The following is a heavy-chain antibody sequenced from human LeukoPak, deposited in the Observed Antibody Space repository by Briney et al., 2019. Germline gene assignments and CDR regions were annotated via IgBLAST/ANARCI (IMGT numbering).Heavy chain of an antibody. CDR1: GFTFSSYG. D-gene: IGHD5-24*01. J-gene: IGHJ4*02. CDR3: ARNSRDRNFDY. CDR2: IWYDGSNK. V-gene: IGHV3-33*01. Sequence: GGSLRLSCAASGFTFSSYGMHWVRQAPGKGLEWVAVIWYDGSNKYYADSVKGRFTISRDNAKNSLYLQMNSLRAEDTAVYYCARNSRDRNFDYWGQGTLVTVSS.